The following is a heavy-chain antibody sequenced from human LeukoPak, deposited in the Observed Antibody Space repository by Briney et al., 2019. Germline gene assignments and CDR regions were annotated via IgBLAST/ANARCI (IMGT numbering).Heavy chain of an antibody. Sequence: PGGSLRLSCAASGFTFSSYGMHWVRQAPGKGLEWVAFIRDDGSNKYYADSVKGRFTISRDNSKNTLYLQMNSLRAEDTAVYYCAKPPGGSGSYFTFDYWGQGTLVTVSS. CDR2: IRDDGSNK. V-gene: IGHV3-30*02. J-gene: IGHJ4*02. CDR1: GFTFSSYG. D-gene: IGHD3-10*01. CDR3: AKPPGGSGSYFTFDY.